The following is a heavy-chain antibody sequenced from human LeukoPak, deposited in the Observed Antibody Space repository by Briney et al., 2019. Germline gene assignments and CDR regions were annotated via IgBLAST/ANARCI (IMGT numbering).Heavy chain of an antibody. Sequence: PGGPLRLSCAASGFTFSNFWMSWVRQVPGEGLEWVANIEQDGSEIHYVDSVKGRFTISRDNAQNSLYLHMHSLRAEDTAVYYCTRDRQGSGIYSTDYWGRGTLVTVSS. CDR1: GFTFSNFW. V-gene: IGHV3-7*01. J-gene: IGHJ4*02. CDR3: TRDRQGSGIYSTDY. D-gene: IGHD3-10*01. CDR2: IEQDGSEI.